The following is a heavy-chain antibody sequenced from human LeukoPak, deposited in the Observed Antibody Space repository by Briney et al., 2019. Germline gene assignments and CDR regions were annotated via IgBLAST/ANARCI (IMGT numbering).Heavy chain of an antibody. CDR2: INPNSGGT. D-gene: IGHD5-24*01. J-gene: IGHJ4*02. CDR1: GYTFTGYY. CDR3: ARDMEMATMGAY. V-gene: IGHV1-2*02. Sequence: ASVKVSCKASGYTFTGYYMRWVRQAPGQGLGWMGWINPNSGGTNYAQKFQGRVTMTRDTSISTAYMELSRLRSDDTAVYYCARDMEMATMGAYWGQGTLVTVSS.